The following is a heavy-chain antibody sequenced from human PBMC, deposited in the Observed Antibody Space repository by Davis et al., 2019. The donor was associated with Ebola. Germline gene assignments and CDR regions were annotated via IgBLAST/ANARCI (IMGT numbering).Heavy chain of an antibody. CDR2: FDPEENET. D-gene: IGHD2-2*01. Sequence: ASVKVSCKVSGYTLTEFSIHWVRQAPGKGLEWMGGFDPEENETVYAQNFQGRVTMTEDTSTDTAYMELSSLRSEDTAVYYCATEKLGYCSSSSCYNWFDPWGQGTLVTVSP. CDR1: GYTLTEFS. V-gene: IGHV1-24*01. J-gene: IGHJ5*02. CDR3: ATEKLGYCSSSSCYNWFDP.